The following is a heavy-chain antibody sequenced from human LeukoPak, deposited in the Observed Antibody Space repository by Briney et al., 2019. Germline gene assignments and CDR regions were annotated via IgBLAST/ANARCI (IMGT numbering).Heavy chain of an antibody. J-gene: IGHJ4*02. CDR3: ASLYDGSFLH. CDR1: GFTFSSHW. D-gene: IGHD1-26*01. Sequence: AASGFTFSSHWMTWVRQAPGKGLEWVANINQVGSEMYYVDSVKGRFTISRDNAKNSLSLQMNSLRVEDTAVYYCASLYDGSFLHWGQGILVTVSS. V-gene: IGHV3-7*01. CDR2: INQVGSEM.